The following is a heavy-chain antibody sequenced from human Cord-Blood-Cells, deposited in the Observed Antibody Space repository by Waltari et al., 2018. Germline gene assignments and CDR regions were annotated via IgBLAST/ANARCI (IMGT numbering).Heavy chain of an antibody. CDR1: GFTFGSYW. CDR3: ASTNDAFDI. CDR2: IKQDGSEK. V-gene: IGHV3-7*01. J-gene: IGHJ3*02. Sequence: EVQLVESGGGLVKPGGSLRLSCEASGFTFGSYWLSWVRQAPGKGLGWVANIKQDGSEKYYVDSVKGRFTISRDNAKNSLYLQMNSLRAEDTAVYYCASTNDAFDIWGQGTMVTVSS. D-gene: IGHD2-8*01.